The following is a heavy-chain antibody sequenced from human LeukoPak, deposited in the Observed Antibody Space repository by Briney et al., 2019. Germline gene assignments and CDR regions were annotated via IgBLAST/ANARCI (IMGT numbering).Heavy chain of an antibody. V-gene: IGHV4-59*03. Sequence: NPSETLSLTCTFSGVSYSPGHWSWIRQPPGKGLEWIGVICDNGNTDYNPSLKSRVTISVDTSERQFSLKLSSLAAADTAVYYCATGRDSYKTGHWGQGTLVTVSS. CDR2: ICDNGNT. D-gene: IGHD5-24*01. CDR1: GVSYSPGH. J-gene: IGHJ4*02. CDR3: ATGRDSYKTGH.